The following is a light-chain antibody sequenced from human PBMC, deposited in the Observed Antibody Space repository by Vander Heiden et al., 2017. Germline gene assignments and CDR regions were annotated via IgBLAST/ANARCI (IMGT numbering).Light chain of an antibody. CDR3: QQSYSTPLT. CDR1: QTISIY. V-gene: IGKV1-39*01. CDR2: TAS. J-gene: IGKJ4*02. Sequence: IQLTQSPSSLSASVGDRVTITCRASQTISIYLNWYQQQPGKAPKLLIYTASSVQSGVPSRFSGSGSGTEFTLTISSLQPEDFATYYCQQSYSTPLTFGGGTKVEIK.